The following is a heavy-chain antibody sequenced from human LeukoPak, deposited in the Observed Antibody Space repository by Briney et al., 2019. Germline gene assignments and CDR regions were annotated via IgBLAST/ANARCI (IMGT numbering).Heavy chain of an antibody. V-gene: IGHV4-4*09. CDR3: ARRRTTGTTGYFDY. CDR2: ISTSGST. CDR1: RGSISTYY. Sequence: SETLSLTCTISRGSISTYYWSWIRQPPGKGLEWIGYISTSGSTNYNPSLKSRVTISVDTSKNQFSLNLSSVTAADTAVYYCARRRTTGTTGYFDYWGQGTLVTVSS. J-gene: IGHJ4*02. D-gene: IGHD1-1*01.